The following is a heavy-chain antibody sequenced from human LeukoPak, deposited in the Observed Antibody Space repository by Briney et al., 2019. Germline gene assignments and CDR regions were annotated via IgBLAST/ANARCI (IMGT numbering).Heavy chain of an antibody. V-gene: IGHV1-46*01. CDR3: AREGPIAAAGPVSGVDY. CDR1: GYTFTSYY. J-gene: IGHJ4*02. Sequence: ASVTVSYKPSGYTFTSYYMHWVRQAPGQGLEWMGIINPSGGSTSYAQKFQGRVTMTRDTSTSTVYMELSSLRSEDTAVYYCAREGPIAAAGPVSGVDYWGQGTLVTVSS. D-gene: IGHD6-13*01. CDR2: INPSGGST.